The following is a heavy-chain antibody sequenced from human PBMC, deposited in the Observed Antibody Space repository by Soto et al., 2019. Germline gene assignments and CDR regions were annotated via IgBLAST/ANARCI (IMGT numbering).Heavy chain of an antibody. D-gene: IGHD6-19*01. Sequence: SETLSLTCTVSGGSISSYYWSWIRQPPGKGLEWIGYIYYSGSTNYNPSLKSRVTISVDTSKNQFSLKLSSVTAADTAVYYCAREDPYSSGFDYWGQGTLVTVSS. V-gene: IGHV4-59*01. CDR2: IYYSGST. CDR3: AREDPYSSGFDY. J-gene: IGHJ4*02. CDR1: GGSISSYY.